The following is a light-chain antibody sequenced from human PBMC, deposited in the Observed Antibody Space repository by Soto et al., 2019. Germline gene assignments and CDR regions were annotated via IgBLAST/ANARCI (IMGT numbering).Light chain of an antibody. J-gene: IGKJ2*01. CDR1: QRLLHSNGIIF. Sequence: EIVMTQSPPSLTVTPGEPASISCRSSQRLLHSNGIIFLDWYLQRPGQSPQLLIYLGFNRASGVPDRVSGSVAGTDFTLKISRVEAEDVGVYYCMQALLTPYTFGQGTKLEIK. CDR2: LGF. CDR3: MQALLTPYT. V-gene: IGKV2-28*01.